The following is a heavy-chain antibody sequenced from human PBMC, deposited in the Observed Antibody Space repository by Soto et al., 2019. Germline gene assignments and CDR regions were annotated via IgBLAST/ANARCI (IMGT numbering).Heavy chain of an antibody. CDR1: GYTFTSYY. D-gene: IGHD3-10*01. V-gene: IGHV1-46*01. Sequence: ASVKVSCKASGYTFTSYYMHWVRQAPGQGLEWMGIINPSGGSTSYAQKFQGRVTMTRDTSTSTVYMEXXXXXXEDTAVYYCAXXXXXXYXSGSYYNSIEYYYYGMDVWGQGTTVTVSS. J-gene: IGHJ6*02. CDR2: INPSGGST. CDR3: AXXXXXXYXSGSYYNSIEYYYYGMDV.